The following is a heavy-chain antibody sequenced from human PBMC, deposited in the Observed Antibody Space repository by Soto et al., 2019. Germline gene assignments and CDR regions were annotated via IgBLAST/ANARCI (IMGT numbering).Heavy chain of an antibody. CDR2: IWYDGSNK. V-gene: IGHV3-33*01. J-gene: IGHJ6*02. D-gene: IGHD1-7*01. CDR1: GFTFSSYG. CDR3: AREAGTTRYYGLDV. Sequence: GGSLRLSCAASGFTFSSYGMHRVRQAPGKGLEWVAVIWYDGSNKYYADSVKGRFTISRDNSKNTLYLQMNSLRAEDTAVYYCAREAGTTRYYGLDVWGQGTTVTVSS.